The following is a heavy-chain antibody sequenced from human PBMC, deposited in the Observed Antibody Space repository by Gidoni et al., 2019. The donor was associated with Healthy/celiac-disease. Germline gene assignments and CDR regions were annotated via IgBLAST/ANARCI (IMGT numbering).Heavy chain of an antibody. CDR2: ISSNGGST. CDR1: GFTFSSYA. D-gene: IGHD6-13*01. CDR3: AREGSFDAFDI. Sequence: EVQLVESGGGLVQPGGSLRLSCAASGFTFSSYAMHWVRQAPGKGLEYVSAISSNGGSTYYANSVKGRFTISRDNSKNTLYLQMGRLRAEDMAVYYCAREGSFDAFDIWGQGTMVTVSS. J-gene: IGHJ3*02. V-gene: IGHV3-64*01.